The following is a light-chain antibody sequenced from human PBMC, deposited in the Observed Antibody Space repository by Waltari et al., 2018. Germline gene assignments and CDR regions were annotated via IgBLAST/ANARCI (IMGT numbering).Light chain of an antibody. CDR1: RLRTYS. J-gene: IGLJ2*01. V-gene: IGLV3-19*01. CDR3: NSRDSSGNHVV. CDR2: GKN. Sequence: SSELTQDPAVFVSLEQTVRFTSHGVRLRTYSSSWYQQKPGQAPVLVIYGKNNRPSGIPDRFSGSSSGNTASLTITGAQAEDEADYYCNSRDSSGNHVVFGGGTKLTVL.